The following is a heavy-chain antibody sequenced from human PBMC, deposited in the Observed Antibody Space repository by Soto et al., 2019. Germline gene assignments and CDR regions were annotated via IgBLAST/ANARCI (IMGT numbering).Heavy chain of an antibody. CDR1: GGSISSGGYS. V-gene: IGHV4-30-2*01. CDR2: IYHSGST. J-gene: IGHJ4*02. D-gene: IGHD4-17*01. CDR3: ARNYGDYVDY. Sequence: PSETLSLTCAVSGGSISSGGYSWSWVRQPPGKGLEWIGYIYHSGSTYYNPSLKSRVTISVDRSKNQFFLRLRSVTAADTAVYYCARNYGDYVDYWGQGTLVTVS.